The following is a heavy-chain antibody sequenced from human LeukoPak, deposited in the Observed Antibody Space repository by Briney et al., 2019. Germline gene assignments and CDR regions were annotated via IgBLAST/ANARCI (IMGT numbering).Heavy chain of an antibody. D-gene: IGHD5-12*01. Sequence: SETLSLTCAVPGGSVSSGGYSWSWIRQPPGNGLEWIGYIYHSGRASYNPSLKSRVTISLDRSRNHVSLNLTSVTAADTAVYYCARSGSTDFDYWGQGTLVTVSS. CDR2: IYHSGRA. V-gene: IGHV4-30-2*01. J-gene: IGHJ4*02. CDR3: ARSGSTDFDY. CDR1: GGSVSSGGYS.